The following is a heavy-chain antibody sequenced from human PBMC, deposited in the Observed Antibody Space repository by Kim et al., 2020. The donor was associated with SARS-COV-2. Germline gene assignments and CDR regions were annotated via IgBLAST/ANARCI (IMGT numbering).Heavy chain of an antibody. CDR3: AKGDSGSYWYYYGMDV. CDR2: ISGSGGST. Sequence: GGSLRLSCAASGFTFSSYAMSWVRQAPGKGLDWVSAISGSGGSTYYADSVKGRFTISRDHSKNTLYLQMNRLRAEDTAVYYCAKGDSGSYWYYYGMDVWGQGTTVTVSS. D-gene: IGHD1-26*01. CDR1: GFTFSSYA. J-gene: IGHJ6*02. V-gene: IGHV3-23*01.